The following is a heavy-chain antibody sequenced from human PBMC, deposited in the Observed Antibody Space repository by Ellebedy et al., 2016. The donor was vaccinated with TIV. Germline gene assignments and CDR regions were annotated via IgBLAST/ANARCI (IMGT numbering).Heavy chain of an antibody. CDR1: GFTFSSYS. CDR2: IWYDGSNQ. V-gene: IGHV3-33*06. D-gene: IGHD3-22*01. Sequence: GESLKISCAASGFTFSSYSMNWVRQAPGKGLEWVALIWYDGSNQDYADSVRDRFTISRDNSNNTLYLQMNSLRAEDTAVYYCVKNMKPGSDYYYDWGQGALVTVSS. J-gene: IGHJ4*02. CDR3: VKNMKPGSDYYYD.